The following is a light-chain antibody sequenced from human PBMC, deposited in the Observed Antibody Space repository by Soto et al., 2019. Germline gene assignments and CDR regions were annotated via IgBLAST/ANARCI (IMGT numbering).Light chain of an antibody. CDR3: RQYGSSPVT. CDR2: GAS. V-gene: IGKV3-20*01. J-gene: IGKJ1*01. Sequence: EIVLTQSPGTLSLSPGERATLSCRASQSVSSSYLAWYQQKPGQAPRLLIYGASTRATGIPARFSGSGSGTEFTLTISRLEPEDVAVYYCRQYGSSPVTFGQGTKVDIK. CDR1: QSVSSSY.